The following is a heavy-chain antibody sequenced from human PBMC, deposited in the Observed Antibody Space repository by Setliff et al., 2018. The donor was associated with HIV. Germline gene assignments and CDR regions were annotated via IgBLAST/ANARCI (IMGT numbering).Heavy chain of an antibody. CDR2: IYSSGST. CDR1: GGSSSSRSYY. CDR3: ARDGRHDRNRWYVTHQYFKY. V-gene: IGHV4-39*07. J-gene: IGHJ1*01. D-gene: IGHD2-15*01. Sequence: LSLTCTVSGGSSSSRSYYWGWIRQPPGKGLEWIGSIYSSGSTYYNPSLKSRVTISVDTSKKQFSLRLSSVTAADTAVHYCARDGRHDRNRWYVTHQYFKYWGQGTLVTVSS.